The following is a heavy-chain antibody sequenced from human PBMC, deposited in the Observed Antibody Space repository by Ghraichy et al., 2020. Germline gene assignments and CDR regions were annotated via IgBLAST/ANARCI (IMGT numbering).Heavy chain of an antibody. CDR3: AIEAVAGNYFDY. V-gene: IGHV3-11*01. CDR1: GFTFSDYY. CDR2: ISSSGYTV. D-gene: IGHD6-19*01. Sequence: GGSLRLSCAASGFTFSDYYMSWIRHAPGKGLEWVSYISSSGYTVYYADSVKGRFTISRDNAKNSLYLQMNSLRAEDTAVYYCAIEAVAGNYFDYWGQGTLVTVSS. J-gene: IGHJ4*02.